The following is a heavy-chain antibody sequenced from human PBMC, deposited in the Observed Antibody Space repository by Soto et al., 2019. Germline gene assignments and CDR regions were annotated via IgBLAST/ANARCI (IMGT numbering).Heavy chain of an antibody. V-gene: IGHV3-11*01. CDR3: AREDIVLVPARYYYGMDV. CDR1: GFTFSDYY. D-gene: IGHD2-2*01. CDR2: ISSSGSTI. J-gene: IGHJ6*02. Sequence: QVQLVESGGGLVKPGGSLRLSCAASGFTFSDYYMSWIRQAPGKGLEWVSYISSSGSTIYYADSVKGRFTISRDNAKNSLYLQTNSLRAEDTAVYYCAREDIVLVPARYYYGMDVWGQGTTVTVSS.